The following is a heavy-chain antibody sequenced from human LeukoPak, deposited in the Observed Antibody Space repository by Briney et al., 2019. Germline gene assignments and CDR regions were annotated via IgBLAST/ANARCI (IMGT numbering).Heavy chain of an antibody. D-gene: IGHD6-13*01. V-gene: IGHV4-34*01. CDR2: INHSGST. CDR1: GGSFSGYY. CDR3: ARGAAAAIDY. Sequence: SETLSLTCAVYGGSFSGYYWSWIRQPPGKGLEWIGEINHSGSTNYNPSLKSRVTILVDTSKNQFSLKLSSVTAADTAVYYCARGAAAAIDYWGQGTLVTVSS. J-gene: IGHJ4*02.